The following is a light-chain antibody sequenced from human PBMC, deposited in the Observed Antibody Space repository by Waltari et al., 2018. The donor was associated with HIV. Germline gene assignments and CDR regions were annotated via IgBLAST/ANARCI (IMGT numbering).Light chain of an antibody. CDR3: QQYFRIPPT. V-gene: IGKV4-1*01. CDR1: RSILYSSDNRNY. J-gene: IGKJ4*01. Sequence: DIVMTQSPDSLPVSLCERATINCTSSRSILYSSDNRNYLAWYQQKPRQPPKLLISWASTRESGVHDRFTGSGSGTDFTLTITGLQAEDVAVYHCQQYFRIPPTFGGGTKVESK. CDR2: WAS.